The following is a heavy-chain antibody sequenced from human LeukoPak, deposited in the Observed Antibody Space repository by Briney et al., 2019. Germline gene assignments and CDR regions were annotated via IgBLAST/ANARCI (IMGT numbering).Heavy chain of an antibody. CDR1: GFTFSSYW. D-gene: IGHD1-26*01. CDR3: VKDDGTYGVDY. V-gene: IGHV3-74*01. Sequence: SGGSLRLSCAASGFTFSSYWMHWVRQGPGKGLVWVSRINNDGTYTSYVDPVKGRFTISRDNAKSTLYLQMSSLRAEDTAVYYCVKDDGTYGVDYWGQGSLVAVSS. CDR2: INNDGTYT. J-gene: IGHJ4*02.